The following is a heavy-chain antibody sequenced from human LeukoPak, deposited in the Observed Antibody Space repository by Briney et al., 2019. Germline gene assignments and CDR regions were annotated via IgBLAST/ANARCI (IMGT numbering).Heavy chain of an antibody. CDR1: SGSFSGYY. V-gene: IGHV4-34*01. CDR3: ARVVSGGNFGDS. J-gene: IGHJ4*02. Sequence: PSETLSLTCAVYSGSFSGYYWTWIRQPPGKGPEWIGEISHSGNPNYNPSLRSRVTISVDTSKNQFSLKLSSVTAADTAMYYCARVVSGGNFGDSWGRGTLVTVSS. CDR2: ISHSGNP. D-gene: IGHD4-23*01.